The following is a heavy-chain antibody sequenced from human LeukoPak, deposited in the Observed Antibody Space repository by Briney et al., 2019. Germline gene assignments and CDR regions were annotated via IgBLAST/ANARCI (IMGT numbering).Heavy chain of an antibody. CDR2: VYYSGYT. J-gene: IGHJ4*02. CDR1: GGSISGYY. D-gene: IGHD4-23*01. CDR3: ARYPYGGNSPFDY. V-gene: IGHV4-59*08. Sequence: SETLSLTCTVSGGSISGYYWSWIRQPPGKGLEWIGYVYYSGYTKYNSSLKSRITISVDTSKNQFSLRLSAATAADTALYYCARYPYGGNSPFDYWGQGTLATVSS.